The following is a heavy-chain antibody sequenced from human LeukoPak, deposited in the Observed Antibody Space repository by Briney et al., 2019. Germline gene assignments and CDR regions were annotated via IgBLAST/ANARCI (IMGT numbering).Heavy chain of an antibody. CDR1: GGTFSIYA. D-gene: IGHD2-21*02. J-gene: IGHJ5*02. Sequence: SVKVSFKASGGTFSIYAISWVRQAPGQGLEWMGGIIPIFGTANYAQKFQGRVTITADESTSTAYMELSSLRSEDTAVYYCASPSCGGDCYEHNWFDPWGQGTLVTVSS. CDR2: IIPIFGTA. V-gene: IGHV1-69*13. CDR3: ASPSCGGDCYEHNWFDP.